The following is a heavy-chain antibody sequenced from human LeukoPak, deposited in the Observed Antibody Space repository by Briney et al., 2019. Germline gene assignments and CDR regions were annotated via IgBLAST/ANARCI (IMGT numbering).Heavy chain of an antibody. CDR1: GYTFTSYG. D-gene: IGHD5-18*01. CDR2: ISAYNGNT. V-gene: IGHV1-18*01. Sequence: GASVKVSCKASGYTFTSYGISWVRQAPGQGLEWMGWISAYNGNTNYAQKLQGRVTMTTDTSTSTAYMELRSLRSDDTAVYYCARVERGWIQLWGSLGYWGQGTLVTVSS. CDR3: ARVERGWIQLWGSLGY. J-gene: IGHJ4*02.